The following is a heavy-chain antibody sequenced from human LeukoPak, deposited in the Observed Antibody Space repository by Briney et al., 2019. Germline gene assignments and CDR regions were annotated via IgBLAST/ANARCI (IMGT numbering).Heavy chain of an antibody. CDR2: IASNGGNT. CDR1: GFTFSAFS. Sequence: GGSLRLSCAASGFTFSAFSMTWVRQAPGKGLEWVSLIASNGGNTYYADSVKGRFTISRDNSKNTLCLQMNSLRAEDTALYYCATSSSGWYNDAFDIWGQGTMVTVSS. V-gene: IGHV3-23*01. J-gene: IGHJ3*02. D-gene: IGHD6-19*01. CDR3: ATSSSGWYNDAFDI.